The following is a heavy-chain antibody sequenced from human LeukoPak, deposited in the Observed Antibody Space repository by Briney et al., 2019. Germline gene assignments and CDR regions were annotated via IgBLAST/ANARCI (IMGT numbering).Heavy chain of an antibody. J-gene: IGHJ4*02. Sequence: GGSLRLSCAAPGFTFTKYWMHWVRQVPRKGLIWVSRINNEGNDTNYADSVKGRFTVSRDNAKNTLYLQMNSRRAEDTAVYYCARGIYGNFDYWGQGSLVTVFS. CDR1: GFTFTKYW. V-gene: IGHV3-74*01. CDR3: ARGIYGNFDY. CDR2: INNEGNDT. D-gene: IGHD3-10*01.